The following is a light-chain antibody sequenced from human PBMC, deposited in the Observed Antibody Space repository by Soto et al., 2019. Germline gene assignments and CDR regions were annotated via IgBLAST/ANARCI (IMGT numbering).Light chain of an antibody. J-gene: IGKJ3*01. CDR3: KQYGSPPSFT. Sequence: EIVLTQSPGTLSLSPGERATLSCRASQSVSSSYLAWYQQKPGQAPRLLIYDASSRATGIPDRFSGSGSGADFTLTISRLEPEDFAVYYCKQYGSPPSFTFGPGTKVDIK. CDR1: QSVSSSY. CDR2: DAS. V-gene: IGKV3-20*01.